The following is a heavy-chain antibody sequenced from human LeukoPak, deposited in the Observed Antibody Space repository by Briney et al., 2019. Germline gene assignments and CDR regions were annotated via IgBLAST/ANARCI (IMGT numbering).Heavy chain of an antibody. CDR1: GGSISSGSYY. Sequence: PSLTLSLTCTVSGGSISSGSYYWSWIRQPAGKGLEWIGRIYTSGSTNYNPSLKSRVTISVDTSKNQFSLKLSSVTAADTAVYYCARDGGPYYYYYMDVWGKGTTVTVSS. J-gene: IGHJ6*03. D-gene: IGHD3-16*01. CDR2: IYTSGST. CDR3: ARDGGPYYYYYMDV. V-gene: IGHV4-61*02.